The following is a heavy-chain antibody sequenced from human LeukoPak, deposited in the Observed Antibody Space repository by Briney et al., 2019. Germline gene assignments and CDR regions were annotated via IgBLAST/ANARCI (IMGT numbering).Heavy chain of an antibody. CDR2: ISYDGSNK. J-gene: IGHJ4*02. CDR3: ARASGLLWFGD. V-gene: IGHV3-30*04. D-gene: IGHD3-10*01. CDR1: GFTFSSYA. Sequence: GGSLRLSCAASGFTFSSYAMHWVRQAPGKGLEWVADISYDGSNKYYADSVKGRFTISRDNSKNTLYLQMNSLRAEDTAVYYCARASGLLWFGDWGQGTLVTVSS.